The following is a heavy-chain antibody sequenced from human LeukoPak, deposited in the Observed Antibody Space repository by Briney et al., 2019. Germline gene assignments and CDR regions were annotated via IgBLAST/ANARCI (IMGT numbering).Heavy chain of an antibody. V-gene: IGHV5-51*01. CDR2: IYPGDSDT. CDR1: GYSFTSYW. J-gene: IGHJ4*02. CDR3: ARLAYYYGSGSLKAFDY. Sequence: GESLKISCKGSGYSFTSYWIGWVRQMPGKGLEWMGIIYPGDSDTRYSPSFQGQVTISADKSISTAYLQWSSPKASDTAMYYCARLAYYYGSGSLKAFDYWGQGTLVTVSS. D-gene: IGHD3-10*01.